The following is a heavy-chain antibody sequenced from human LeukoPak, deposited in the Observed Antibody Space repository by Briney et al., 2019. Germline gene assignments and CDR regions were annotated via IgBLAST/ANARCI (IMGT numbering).Heavy chain of an antibody. Sequence: PGGSLRLSCAASGFSFRSYSMNWARQAPGKGLEWVAAISGTGGNTYYADSVKGRFTISRDNSKNTLYLQINSLRAEDTALYYCAKDTFVVVTEFHCWGQGTLVTVSS. CDR2: ISGTGGNT. J-gene: IGHJ4*02. D-gene: IGHD2-21*02. V-gene: IGHV3-23*01. CDR3: AKDTFVVVTEFHC. CDR1: GFSFRSYS.